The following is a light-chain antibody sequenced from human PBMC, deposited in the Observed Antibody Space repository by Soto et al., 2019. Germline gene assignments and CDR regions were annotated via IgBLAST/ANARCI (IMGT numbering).Light chain of an antibody. Sequence: EIVMTQSPATLSVSPGERATLSCRASQSVSTKLAWYQKRPGQAPRLLIYATSTRVTGIPARFSGSGFGTEFTLTISSLQSEDFAVYCCQQYNNWSSITFGQGTRLEIK. CDR1: QSVSTK. V-gene: IGKV3-15*01. CDR3: QQYNNWSSIT. J-gene: IGKJ5*01. CDR2: ATS.